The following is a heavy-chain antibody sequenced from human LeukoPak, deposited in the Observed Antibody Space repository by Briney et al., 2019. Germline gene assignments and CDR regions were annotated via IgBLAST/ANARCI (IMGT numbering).Heavy chain of an antibody. D-gene: IGHD3-16*02. Sequence: GGFLRLSCAASGFTFSSYWMSWVRQAPGKGLEWVANIKQDGSEKYYVDSVKGRSTISRDNAKNSLYLQMNSLRAEDTAVYYCAREDYDYVWGSYRYDYFDYWGQGTLVTVSS. CDR2: IKQDGSEK. CDR1: GFTFSSYW. J-gene: IGHJ4*02. CDR3: AREDYDYVWGSYRYDYFDY. V-gene: IGHV3-7*01.